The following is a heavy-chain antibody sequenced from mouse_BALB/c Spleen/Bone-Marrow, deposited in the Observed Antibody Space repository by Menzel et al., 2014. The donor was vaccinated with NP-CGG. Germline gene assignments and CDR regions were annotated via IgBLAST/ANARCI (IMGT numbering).Heavy chain of an antibody. CDR1: GYTFTSYW. Sequence: VQLQQSGAELVRPGASVKVSCKASGYTFTSYWINWVKQRPGQGLEWIGNIYPSDSYTNYNQNFKDKATLTVDKSSSTAYMQLSSPTSEDSAVYYCTRQYGNYYAMDYWGQATSLTVSS. CDR2: IYPSDSYT. J-gene: IGHJ4*01. CDR3: TRQYGNYYAMDY. V-gene: IGHV1S126*01. D-gene: IGHD2-10*02.